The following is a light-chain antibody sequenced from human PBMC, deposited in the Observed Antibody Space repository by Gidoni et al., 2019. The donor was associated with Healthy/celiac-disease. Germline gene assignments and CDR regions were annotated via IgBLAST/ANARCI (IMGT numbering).Light chain of an antibody. CDR3: QQYNSYQET. V-gene: IGKV1-5*01. J-gene: IGKJ1*01. Sequence: DIQMTQSPSTLSASVGDRVTITCRASQSISSWLAWYQQKPGKAPKLLIYDASSLESGVPSRFSGSGSGTEFTLTISSLQPDDFATYYCQQYNSYQETFXQXTKVEIK. CDR1: QSISSW. CDR2: DAS.